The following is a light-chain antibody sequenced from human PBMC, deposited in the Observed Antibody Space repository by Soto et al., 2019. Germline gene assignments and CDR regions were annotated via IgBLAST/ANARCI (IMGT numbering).Light chain of an antibody. CDR1: QSVSSN. CDR2: GAS. Sequence: EIVMTQSPATLSVSPGERATLSCRASQSVSSNLAWYQQKPGQAPRLLIYGASTRATGIPARFSGSGSGTEFTLTISSLQSEDFAVSDCQQYNNWPPITVGQGTRLEIK. CDR3: QQYNNWPPIT. V-gene: IGKV3-15*01. J-gene: IGKJ5*01.